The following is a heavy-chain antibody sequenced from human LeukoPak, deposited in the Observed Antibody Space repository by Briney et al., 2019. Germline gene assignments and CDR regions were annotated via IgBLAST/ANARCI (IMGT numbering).Heavy chain of an antibody. Sequence: PSQTLSLTCTVSGGSISSGGYYWSWIRQHPGKGLEWIGYIYYSGSTYYNPSLKSRVTISVDTSKNQFSLKLSSVTAADAAVYFCATLAEQVHRGAFDIWGQGTGVTVSS. CDR2: IYYSGST. CDR1: GGSISSGGYY. J-gene: IGHJ3*02. CDR3: ATLAEQVHRGAFDI. D-gene: IGHD3-10*01. V-gene: IGHV4-31*03.